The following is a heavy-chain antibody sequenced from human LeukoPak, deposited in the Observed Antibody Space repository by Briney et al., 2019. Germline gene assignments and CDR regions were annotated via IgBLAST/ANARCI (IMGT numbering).Heavy chain of an antibody. CDR1: GGXIRSYF. D-gene: IGHD3-10*01. CDR2: VYYSGST. Sequence: PSETLSLTCTVSGGXIRSYFWSWIRQPPGKGQEWIGYVYYSGSTNYNPSFKSRVIISVDTSKKKFSLKLSSVTAADTAVYYCAGGSGSYTWFDPWGQGTLVTVSS. CDR3: AGGSGSYTWFDP. J-gene: IGHJ5*02. V-gene: IGHV4-59*01.